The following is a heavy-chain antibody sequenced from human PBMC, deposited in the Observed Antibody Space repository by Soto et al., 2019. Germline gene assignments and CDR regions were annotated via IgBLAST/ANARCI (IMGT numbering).Heavy chain of an antibody. V-gene: IGHV1-8*01. CDR1: GYTFTSYD. CDR3: ARAIPTYYDILTGYSYYFDY. CDR2: MNPNSGNT. J-gene: IGHJ4*02. D-gene: IGHD3-9*01. Sequence: QVRLVQSGAEVKKPGASVKVSCKASGYTFTSYDINWVRQATGQGLEWMGWMNPNSGNTGYAQKFQGRVTMTRNTSISTAYMELRRLRSEDTAVYYCARAIPTYYDILTGYSYYFDYWGQGPLVTVSS.